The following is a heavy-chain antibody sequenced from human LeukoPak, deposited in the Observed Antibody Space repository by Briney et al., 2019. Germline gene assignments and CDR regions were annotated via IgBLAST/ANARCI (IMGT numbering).Heavy chain of an antibody. CDR2: INHSGST. CDR1: GGSFSGYY. J-gene: IGHJ6*02. D-gene: IGHD2-15*01. V-gene: IGHV4-34*01. CDR3: ARGVVVGPNYHYGMDV. Sequence: SETLSLTCAVYGGSFSGYYWSWIRQPPGKGLEWIGEINHSGSTNYNPSLKSRVTISVDTSKNQFSLKLSSVTAADTAVYYCARGVVVGPNYHYGMDVWGQGTTVTVSS.